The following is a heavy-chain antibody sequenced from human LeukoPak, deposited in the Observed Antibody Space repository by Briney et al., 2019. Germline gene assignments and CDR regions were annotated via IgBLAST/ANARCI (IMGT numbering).Heavy chain of an antibody. CDR3: ARDQRYSYGFFTS. Sequence: GASVKVSCTASGGTFSSYAISWVRQAPGQGLEWMGGIIPIFGTANYAQKFQGRVTITADESTSTAYMELSSLRSEDTAVYYCARDQRYSYGFFTSWGQGTLVTVSS. CDR2: IIPIFGTA. V-gene: IGHV1-69*13. CDR1: GGTFSSYA. D-gene: IGHD5-18*01. J-gene: IGHJ4*02.